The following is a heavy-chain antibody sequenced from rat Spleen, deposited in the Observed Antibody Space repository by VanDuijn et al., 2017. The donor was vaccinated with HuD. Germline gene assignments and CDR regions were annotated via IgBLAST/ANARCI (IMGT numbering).Heavy chain of an antibody. CDR1: GFTFSDFF. CDR2: ISTGGGNT. CDR3: ASDGFAY. V-gene: IGHV5-25*01. Sequence: EVQLVESDGGLVQPGRSLNLSCAASGFTFSDFFMAWVRQAPAKGLEWVASISTGGGNTYYRDSVKGRFTISRDNAKSTLYLQMNSLRSEDTATYYCASDGFAYWGQGTLVTVSS. J-gene: IGHJ3*01.